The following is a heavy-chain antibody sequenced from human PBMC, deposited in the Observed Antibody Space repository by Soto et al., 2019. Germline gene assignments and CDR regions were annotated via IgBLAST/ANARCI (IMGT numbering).Heavy chain of an antibody. CDR1: GDSLVNYY. Sequence: PSLTCTVSGDSLVNYYWFWIRQPVGKGLEWIGRVSSSGNTNANPTLNSRATMSVDTSKNQFSLRLRSVTAADTAVYYCARADYEILTGSYAMDVWGEGTTVTVSS. CDR3: ARADYEILTGSYAMDV. V-gene: IGHV4-4*07. D-gene: IGHD3-9*01. J-gene: IGHJ6*04. CDR2: VSSSGNT.